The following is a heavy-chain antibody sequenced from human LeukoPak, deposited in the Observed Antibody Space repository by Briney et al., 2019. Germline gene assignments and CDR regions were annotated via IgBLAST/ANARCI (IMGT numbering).Heavy chain of an antibody. CDR2: INHSGST. CDR3: ARGRRRGGNWFDP. J-gene: IGHJ5*02. Sequence: SETLSLTCAVYGGSFSGYYWSWIRQPPGKGLEWIGEINHSGSTHYNPSLKSRVTISVDTSKNQFSLKLSSVTAADTAVYYCARGRRRGGNWFDPWGQGTLVTVSS. CDR1: GGSFSGYY. D-gene: IGHD3-10*01. V-gene: IGHV4-34*01.